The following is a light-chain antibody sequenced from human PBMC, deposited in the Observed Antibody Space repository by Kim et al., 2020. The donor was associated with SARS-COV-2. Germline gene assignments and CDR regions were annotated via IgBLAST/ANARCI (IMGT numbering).Light chain of an antibody. CDR2: KDI. V-gene: IGLV3-25*03. J-gene: IGLJ3*02. Sequence: VSPGQTARSTCSGDALPKQYAYWYQQKPGQAPVLVIYKDIGRPSGIPERFSGSSLGTTVTLTISAVQVEDEADYYCQSTDSSDIWVFGGGTQLTVL. CDR3: QSTDSSDIWV. CDR1: ALPKQY.